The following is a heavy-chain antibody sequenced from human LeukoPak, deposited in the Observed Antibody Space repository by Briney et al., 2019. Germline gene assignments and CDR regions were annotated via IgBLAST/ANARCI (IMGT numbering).Heavy chain of an antibody. V-gene: IGHV4-30-2*01. CDR1: GGSISSGGYS. CDR3: ARGYGDYVQGYFDY. CDR2: IYHSGST. Sequence: PPETLSLTCAVSGGSISSGGYSWSWIRQPPGKGLEWIGYIYHSGSTYYNPSLKSRVTISVDRSKNQFSLKLSSVTAADTAVYYCARGYGDYVQGYFDYWGQGTLVTVSS. D-gene: IGHD4-17*01. J-gene: IGHJ4*02.